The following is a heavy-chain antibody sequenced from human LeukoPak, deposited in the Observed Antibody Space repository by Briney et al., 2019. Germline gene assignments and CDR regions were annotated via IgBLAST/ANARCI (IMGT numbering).Heavy chain of an antibody. CDR3: AREPASLNWFDP. D-gene: IGHD2-2*01. CDR1: GYTFTSYD. J-gene: IGHJ5*02. Sequence: GASVKVSCKASGYTFTSYDINWVRQATGQGLEWMGWMNPNSGNTGYAQKFQGRVTMTRNTSISTAYMELSSLRSEDTAVYYCAREPASLNWFDPWGQGTLVTVSS. CDR2: MNPNSGNT. V-gene: IGHV1-8*01.